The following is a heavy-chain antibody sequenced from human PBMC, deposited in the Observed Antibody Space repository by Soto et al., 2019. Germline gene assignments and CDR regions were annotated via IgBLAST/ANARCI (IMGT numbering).Heavy chain of an antibody. CDR1: GFTFSSYG. D-gene: IGHD3-22*01. CDR3: ARDRFDDSSGPLDY. J-gene: IGHJ4*02. CDR2: IWYDGSNK. Sequence: QVQLVESGGGVVQPGRSLRLSCAASGFTFSSYGMHWVRQAPGKGLEWVAVIWYDGSNKYYADSVKGRFTISRDNSKNTLYVQMNSLRAEDTAVYYCARDRFDDSSGPLDYWGQGTLVTVSS. V-gene: IGHV3-33*01.